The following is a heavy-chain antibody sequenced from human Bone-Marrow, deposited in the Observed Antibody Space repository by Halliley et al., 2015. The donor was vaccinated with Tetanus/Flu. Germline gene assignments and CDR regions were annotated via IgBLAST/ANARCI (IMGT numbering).Heavy chain of an antibody. CDR3: ARDEYKSSIDY. J-gene: IGHJ4*02. V-gene: IGHV3-7*03. Sequence: GGVANMNQDGSRKYYVDSGRGRFTISRDNAKDSLYLQMDSLRDEDTAVYYCARDEYKSSIDYWGQGTLVTVSS. CDR2: MNQDGSRK. D-gene: IGHD6-6*01.